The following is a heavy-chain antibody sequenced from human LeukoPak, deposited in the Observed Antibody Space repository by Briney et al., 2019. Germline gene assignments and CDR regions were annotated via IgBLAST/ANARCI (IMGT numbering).Heavy chain of an antibody. D-gene: IGHD5-18*01. V-gene: IGHV3-21*01. Sequence: GGSLRLSCVASGFPFRSFSMNWVRQAPGKGLEWVSSISSSSTYIYYADSVKGRFTISRDNAKNSLYLQMNSLRAEDTAVYYCARDRSGYTFDDWGQGTLVTVSS. J-gene: IGHJ4*02. CDR3: ARDRSGYTFDD. CDR1: GFPFRSFS. CDR2: ISSSSTYI.